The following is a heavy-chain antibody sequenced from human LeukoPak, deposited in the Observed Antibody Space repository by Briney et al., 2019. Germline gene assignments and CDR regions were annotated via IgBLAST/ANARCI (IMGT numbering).Heavy chain of an antibody. CDR2: IYYSGST. J-gene: IGHJ3*02. CDR3: ARAGYSSGSAGAFDI. CDR1: GGSIGSYY. V-gene: IGHV4-59*01. Sequence: SETLSLTCTVSGGSIGSYYWSWILQPRGKGLEWLGYIYYSGSTNYNPALKSRVTISVDTSKNQFSLKLYSVTAGDTAVYYCARAGYSSGSAGAFDIWGQGTVVTVSS. D-gene: IGHD6-19*01.